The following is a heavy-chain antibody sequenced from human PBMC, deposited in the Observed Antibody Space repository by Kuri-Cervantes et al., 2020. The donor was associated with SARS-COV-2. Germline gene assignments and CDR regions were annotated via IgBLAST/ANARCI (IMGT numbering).Heavy chain of an antibody. CDR1: GGTISSSISSSSYY. CDR2: NYYSGST. V-gene: IGHV4-39*01. CDR3: ARRSTSITIFGVVNITPFDY. Sequence: SETLSLTCTVSGGTISSSISSSSYYWGWIRQPPGKGLEWIGSNYYSGSTYYNPSLKSRVTISVDTSKNQFSLKLSSVTAADTAVYYCARRSTSITIFGVVNITPFDYWGQGTLVTVSS. J-gene: IGHJ4*02. D-gene: IGHD3-3*01.